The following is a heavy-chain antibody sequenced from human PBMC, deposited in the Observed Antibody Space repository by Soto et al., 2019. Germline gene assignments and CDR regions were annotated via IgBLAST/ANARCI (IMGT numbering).Heavy chain of an antibody. CDR3: ARVGVYSSSWYKYYYYGMDV. V-gene: IGHV3-53*01. Sequence: GGSLRLSCAASGFTVSSNYMSWVRQAPGKGLEWVSVIYSGGSTYYADSVKGRFTISRDNSKNTLYLQMNSLRAEDTAVYYCARVGVYSSSWYKYYYYGMDVWGQGTTVTVSS. CDR2: IYSGGST. CDR1: GFTVSSNY. J-gene: IGHJ6*02. D-gene: IGHD6-13*01.